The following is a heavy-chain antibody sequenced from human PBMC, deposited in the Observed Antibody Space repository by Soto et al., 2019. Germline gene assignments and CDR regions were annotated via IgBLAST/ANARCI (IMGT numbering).Heavy chain of an antibody. CDR2: IYYSGST. D-gene: IGHD1-7*01. V-gene: IGHV4-59*01. CDR1: GGSLRSYD. CDR3: ARSGITGTTGYFDY. J-gene: IGHJ4*02. Sequence: SVTLSLTCTFAGGSLRSYDWSWIRHPPGKGLEWIGYIYYSGSTNYNPSLKSRVTISVDTSKNQFSLKLSSVTAADTAVYYCARSGITGTTGYFDYWGQGTLVTVS.